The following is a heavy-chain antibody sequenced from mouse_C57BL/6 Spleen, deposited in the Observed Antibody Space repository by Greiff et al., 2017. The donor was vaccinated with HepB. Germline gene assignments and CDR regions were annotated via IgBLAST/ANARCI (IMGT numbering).Heavy chain of an antibody. CDR3: ARSGEYYDYSFAY. CDR2: IYPGDGDT. CDR1: GYAFSSSW. V-gene: IGHV1-82*01. D-gene: IGHD2-4*01. Sequence: QVQLQHSGPELVKPGASVKISCKASGYAFSSSWMNWVKQRPGKGLEWIGRIYPGDGDTNYNGKFKGKATLTADKSSSTAYMQLSSLTSEDSAVYFCARSGEYYDYSFAYWGQGTLVTVSA. J-gene: IGHJ3*01.